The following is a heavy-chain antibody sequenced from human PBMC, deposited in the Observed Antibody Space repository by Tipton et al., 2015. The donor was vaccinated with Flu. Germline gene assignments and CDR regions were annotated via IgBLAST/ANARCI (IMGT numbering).Heavy chain of an antibody. V-gene: IGHV4-34*01. Sequence: GLVKPSETLSLTCAVYGGSFSGYYWSWIRQPPGKGLEWIGEINHSGSTNYNPSLKSRVTISVDTSKNQFSLKLSSVTAADTAVYYCAMQDLPGMVDRGIAVAGNDYWGQGTLVTVSS. CDR3: AMQDLPGMVDRGIAVAGNDY. D-gene: IGHD6-19*01. CDR1: GGSFSGYY. J-gene: IGHJ4*02. CDR2: INHSGST.